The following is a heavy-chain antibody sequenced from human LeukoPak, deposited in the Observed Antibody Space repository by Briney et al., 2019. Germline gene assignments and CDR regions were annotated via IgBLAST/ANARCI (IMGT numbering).Heavy chain of an antibody. CDR3: AKDPSHYYDSSGQES. CDR1: GFTFSSYA. J-gene: IGHJ4*02. D-gene: IGHD3-22*01. V-gene: IGHV3-23*01. CDR2: ISGSGGST. Sequence: PGGSLRLSCAASGFTFSSYAMSWVRQAPGKGLEWVSAISGSGGSTYYADSVKGRFTISRDNSKNTLYPQMNSLRAEDTAVYYCAKDPSHYYDSSGQESWGQGTLVTVSS.